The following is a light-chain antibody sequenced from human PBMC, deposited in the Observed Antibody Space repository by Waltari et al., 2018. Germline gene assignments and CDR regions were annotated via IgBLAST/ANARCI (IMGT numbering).Light chain of an antibody. CDR2: VDT. Sequence: SYVLTQPPSVSVAPGQPAKITCGGRDIAFKNVHWYQPKPGQAPVLVVHVDTDRPSGIPERFSGSNSRNTATLTISRVEAGDEADYYCQVWDHGSDGGVFGGGTELIV. V-gene: IGLV3-21*02. CDR1: DIAFKN. J-gene: IGLJ3*02. CDR3: QVWDHGSDGGV.